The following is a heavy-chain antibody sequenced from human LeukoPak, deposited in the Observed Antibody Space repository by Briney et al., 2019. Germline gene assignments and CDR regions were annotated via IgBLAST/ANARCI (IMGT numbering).Heavy chain of an antibody. D-gene: IGHD4-11*01. CDR1: GFTFDHYA. Sequence: GRSLRLSCVASGFTFDHYAMHWVRQAPGKGLEWVAVIWHDGSSQYYADSVKGRFTISRDNSMKTLYLQMNSLRVEDTAVYYCAKDAQRGFDYSNSPEPWGQGTLVTVSS. CDR2: IWHDGSSQ. J-gene: IGHJ5*02. V-gene: IGHV3-33*06. CDR3: AKDAQRGFDYSNSPEP.